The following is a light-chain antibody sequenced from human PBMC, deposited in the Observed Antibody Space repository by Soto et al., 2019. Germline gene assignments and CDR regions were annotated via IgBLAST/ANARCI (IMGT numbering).Light chain of an antibody. V-gene: IGLV3-21*04. Sequence: SSELTQPPSVSAAPGETARITCGGSNIGSDSVHWYQQKPGQAPVLVMYDDWDRPSGIPERFSGSHSGNTATLTISRVEAGDEADYYCQVWDSRSDHVVFGGGTKLTVL. J-gene: IGLJ2*01. CDR1: NIGSDS. CDR3: QVWDSRSDHVV. CDR2: DDW.